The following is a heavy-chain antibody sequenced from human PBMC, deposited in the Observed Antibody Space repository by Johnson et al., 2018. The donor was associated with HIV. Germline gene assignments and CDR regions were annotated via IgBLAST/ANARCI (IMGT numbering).Heavy chain of an antibody. Sequence: VQLVESGGGLVQPGGSLRLSCAASGFTVSNNYMTWVRQAPGKGLEWVSVIFCGGSTYYADSVEGSFTISSDNSKNTLYLQMNSLRAEDTAVYYCARDGESQQLPLGDAFDIWGQGTMVIVSS. CDR2: IFCGGST. D-gene: IGHD6-13*01. J-gene: IGHJ3*02. V-gene: IGHV3-66*01. CDR3: ARDGESQQLPLGDAFDI. CDR1: GFTVSNNY.